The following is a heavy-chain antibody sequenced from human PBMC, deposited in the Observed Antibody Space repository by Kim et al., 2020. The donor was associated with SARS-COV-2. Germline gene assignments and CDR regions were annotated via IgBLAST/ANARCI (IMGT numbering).Heavy chain of an antibody. V-gene: IGHV4-59*01. CDR2: IYYSGST. Sequence: SETLSLTCTVSGGSISSYYWSWIRQPPGTGLDWVWYIYYSGSTNYNPTLKRRGTISVDTSTNKFPFKLSSVSAADTAAYYCSCAVARVPGVIIAPCYYY. CDR1: GGSISSYY. CDR3: SCAVARVPGVIIAPCYYY. D-gene: IGHD3-10*01. J-gene: IGHJ6*01.